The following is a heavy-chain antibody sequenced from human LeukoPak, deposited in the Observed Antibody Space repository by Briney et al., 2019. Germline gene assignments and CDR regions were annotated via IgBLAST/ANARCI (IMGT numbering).Heavy chain of an antibody. CDR3: ARGGTGSSRVYYFDY. CDR1: GYTLTSYG. J-gene: IGHJ4*02. Sequence: GASVKVSCKASGYTLTSYGISWVRQAPGQGLEWMGGIIPIFGTANYAQKFQGRVTITADESTSTAYMELSSLRSEDTAVYYCARGGTGSSRVYYFDYWGQGTLVTVSS. V-gene: IGHV1-69*13. D-gene: IGHD6-6*01. CDR2: IIPIFGTA.